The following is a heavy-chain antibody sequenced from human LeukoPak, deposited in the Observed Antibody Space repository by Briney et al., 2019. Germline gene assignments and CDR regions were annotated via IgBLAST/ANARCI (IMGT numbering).Heavy chain of an antibody. CDR3: ARDKGDSSSWYTYYYGMDV. CDR1: GFTVSSNY. D-gene: IGHD6-13*01. Sequence: QPGGSLRLSCAASGFTVSSNYMSWVRQAPGKGLEWVSVIYSGGSTYYADSVKGRFTISRDNSKNTLYLQMNSLRAEDTAVYYCARDKGDSSSWYTYYYGMDVWGQGTTVTVSS. V-gene: IGHV3-66*01. CDR2: IYSGGST. J-gene: IGHJ6*02.